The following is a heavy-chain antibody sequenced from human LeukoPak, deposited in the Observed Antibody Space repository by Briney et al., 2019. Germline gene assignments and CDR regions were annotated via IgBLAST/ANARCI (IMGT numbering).Heavy chain of an antibody. J-gene: IGHJ4*02. Sequence: GGSLRLSCAASGFTFTSYSMNWVRQAPGKGLEWVSTISGGGGSTSYADSVRGRFTVSRDNSKNTLFLELSSLRTDDTAVYYCARDMSGTYSFDYWGQGTLVTVSS. D-gene: IGHD1-26*01. CDR1: GFTFTSYS. CDR3: ARDMSGTYSFDY. V-gene: IGHV3-23*01. CDR2: ISGGGGST.